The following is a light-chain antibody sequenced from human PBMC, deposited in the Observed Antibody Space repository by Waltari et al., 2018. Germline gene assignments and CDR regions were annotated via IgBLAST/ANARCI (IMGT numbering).Light chain of an antibody. Sequence: QSALTQPASVSGSPGQSITISCSGISSNGRHLTFVSWYQHLPDEAPKLVIYEGSTRPSGVSDRFSGSKSGNTASLTISGLQAEDEADYYCCSYGDSVMFGGGTKLTVL. CDR2: EGS. CDR1: SSNGRHLTF. CDR3: CSYGDSVM. V-gene: IGLV2-23*01. J-gene: IGLJ3*02.